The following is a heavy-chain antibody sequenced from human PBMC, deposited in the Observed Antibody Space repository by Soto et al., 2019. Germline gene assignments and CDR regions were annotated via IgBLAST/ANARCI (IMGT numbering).Heavy chain of an antibody. D-gene: IGHD2-2*01. V-gene: IGHV4-59*01. J-gene: IGHJ5*02. CDR2: IYYSGST. CDR1: GGSTSSYY. CDR3: ARTIVVVPSTTSVWFDP. Sequence: SETLSLTCTVSGGSTSSYYWSWIRQPPGKGLEWIGYIYYSGSTNYNPSLKSRVTISVDTSKNQFSLKLSSVTAADTAVYFCARTIVVVPSTTSVWFDPWGQGTPVTVSS.